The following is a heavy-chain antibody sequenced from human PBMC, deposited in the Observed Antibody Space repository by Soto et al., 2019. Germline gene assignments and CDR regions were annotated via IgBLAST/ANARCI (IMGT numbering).Heavy chain of an antibody. J-gene: IGHJ4*02. CDR1: GYTFSSYA. V-gene: IGHV1-3*01. D-gene: IGHD7-27*01. Sequence: ASVKVSCKASGYTFSSYAMHWVRQAPGQRLEWMGWINAGYGNTKSSQKFQDRVTISRDTSASTAYMELTSLRSEDTAVYYCARDTGDGTFAFLGQGTLVTVSS. CDR3: ARDTGDGTFAF. CDR2: INAGYGNT.